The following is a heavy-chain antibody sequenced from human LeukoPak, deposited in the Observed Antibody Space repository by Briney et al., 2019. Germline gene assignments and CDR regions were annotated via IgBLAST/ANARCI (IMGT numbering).Heavy chain of an antibody. CDR2: INPKSGGT. CDR1: GYSFTSHY. J-gene: IGHJ3*02. D-gene: IGHD3-10*01. V-gene: IGHV1-2*02. CDR3: ARNLWFGESSDAFDM. Sequence: ASVKVSCKASGYSFTSHYMHWVRQAPGQGLEWVGWINPKSGGTNYAKKFQGRVTMTRDTSISTAYMDMSSLRSDDTAVYYCARNLWFGESSDAFDMWGQGTMVTVSS.